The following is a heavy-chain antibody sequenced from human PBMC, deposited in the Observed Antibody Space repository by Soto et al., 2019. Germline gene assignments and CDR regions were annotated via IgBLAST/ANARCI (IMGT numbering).Heavy chain of an antibody. V-gene: IGHV3-7*04. D-gene: IGHD2-2*01. CDR1: GFTFSSYW. CDR3: ARDTIVGYCSSTSCYAYYYYGMDV. CDR2: IKQDGSEK. Sequence: GGSLRLSCAASGFTFSSYWMSWVRQAPGKGLEWVANIKQDGSEKYYVDSVKGRFTISRDNAKNSLYLQMNSLRAEDTAVYYCARDTIVGYCSSTSCYAYYYYGMDVWGQGTTVTVSS. J-gene: IGHJ6*02.